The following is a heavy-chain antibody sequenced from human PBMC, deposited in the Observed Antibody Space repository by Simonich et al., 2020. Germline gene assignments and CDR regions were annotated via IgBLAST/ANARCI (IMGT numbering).Heavy chain of an antibody. J-gene: IGHJ6*02. D-gene: IGHD6-6*01. V-gene: IGHV3-48*03. Sequence: EVQLVESGGGLVQPGGSLRLSCAASGFTFSSYEMNWVRQAPGKALEWVSYSSSSGSTIYYEDSVKGRVTISRDNAKNSLYLQMNSLRAEDTAVYYCARDFRLQLVEIGTYYYYGMDVWGQGTTVTVSS. CDR2: SSSSGSTI. CDR3: ARDFRLQLVEIGTYYYYGMDV. CDR1: GFTFSSYE.